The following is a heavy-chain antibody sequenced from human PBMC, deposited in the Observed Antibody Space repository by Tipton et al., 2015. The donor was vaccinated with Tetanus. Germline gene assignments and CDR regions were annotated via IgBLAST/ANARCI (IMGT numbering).Heavy chain of an antibody. J-gene: IGHJ4*02. CDR2: IYFTGTT. D-gene: IGHD3-22*01. CDR1: GGSISSDGAY. Sequence: PGLVKPSETLSLTCTVSGGSISSDGAYWSWIRQHPGKGLEWIGYIYFTGTTYYNPSLESRLTISIDTSKNQFSLELTSVTAADTAVYYCARDSYYSSRWSFADYWGQGTLVTVSS. CDR3: ARDSYYSSRWSFADY. V-gene: IGHV4-31*03.